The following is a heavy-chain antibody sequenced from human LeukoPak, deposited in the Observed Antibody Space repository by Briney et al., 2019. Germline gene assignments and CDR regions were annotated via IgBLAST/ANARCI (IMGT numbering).Heavy chain of an antibody. V-gene: IGHV1-18*01. J-gene: IGHJ6*02. Sequence: GASVKVSCKASGYTFSSFGISWVRQAPGQGLEWMGWISAYNGKTTFGQNFQGRVSMTTDTSTSTAYMELRSLRSDDTAVYYCARARGDYDFWSGYYPRDYGMDVWGQGTTVTVSS. D-gene: IGHD3-3*01. CDR2: ISAYNGKT. CDR1: GYTFSSFG. CDR3: ARARGDYDFWSGYYPRDYGMDV.